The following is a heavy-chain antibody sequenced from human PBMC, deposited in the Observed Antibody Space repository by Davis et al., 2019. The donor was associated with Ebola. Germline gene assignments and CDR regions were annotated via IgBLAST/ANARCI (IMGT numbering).Heavy chain of an antibody. J-gene: IGHJ6*02. CDR1: GFTFSSYE. CDR2: ISWNSGSI. Sequence: SLKISCAASGFTFSSYEMNWVRQAPGKGLEWVSGISWNSGSIGYADSVKGRFTISRDNAKNSLYLQMNSLRAEDTAVYYCARVGQNVDFDGMDVWGQGTTVTVSS. CDR3: ARVGQNVDFDGMDV. V-gene: IGHV3-9*01. D-gene: IGHD5-12*01.